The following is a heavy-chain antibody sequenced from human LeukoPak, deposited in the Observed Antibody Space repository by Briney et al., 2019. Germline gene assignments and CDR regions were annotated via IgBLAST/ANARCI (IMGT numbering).Heavy chain of an antibody. J-gene: IGHJ3*02. Sequence: GGSLTLSCAASGFTFSSYSMNWVRQAPGKGLEWVSYISSSSSTIYYADSVKGRFTISRDNAKNSLFLQMNSLRAEDTAVYYCARYQDYGDYGALNAFDIWGQGTMVTVSS. CDR3: ARYQDYGDYGALNAFDI. CDR2: ISSSSSTI. CDR1: GFTFSSYS. D-gene: IGHD4-17*01. V-gene: IGHV3-48*01.